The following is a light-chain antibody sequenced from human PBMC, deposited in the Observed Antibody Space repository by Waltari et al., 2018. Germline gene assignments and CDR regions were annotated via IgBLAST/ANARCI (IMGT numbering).Light chain of an antibody. V-gene: IGLV2-8*01. CDR3: SSYAGSNNSQV. CDR1: SSDVGGYNY. CDR2: EVS. Sequence: QSALTQPPSASGSPGQSVTISCTGTSSDVGGYNYVSWYQQHPGKASKLMIYEVSKRPAGVPDRVSGSKSGNTASLTVSGLQAEDEADYYCSSYAGSNNSQVFGGGTKLTVL. J-gene: IGLJ3*02.